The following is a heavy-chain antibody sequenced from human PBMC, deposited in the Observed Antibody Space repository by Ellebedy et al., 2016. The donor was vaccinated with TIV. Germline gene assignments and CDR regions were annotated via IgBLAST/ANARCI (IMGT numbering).Heavy chain of an antibody. J-gene: IGHJ4*02. D-gene: IGHD1-1*01. V-gene: IGHV3-30*03. CDR1: GFSFSGYG. CDR3: ARERGNTGDLHY. Sequence: GGSLRLSXEASGFSFSGYGMHWVRQAPGKGLEWVALISYDGGTNKFYADSVKGRFTISRDNYKSKLYLQVDSLRVEDTAVYYCARERGNTGDLHYWGQGTLVTVSS. CDR2: ISYDGGTNK.